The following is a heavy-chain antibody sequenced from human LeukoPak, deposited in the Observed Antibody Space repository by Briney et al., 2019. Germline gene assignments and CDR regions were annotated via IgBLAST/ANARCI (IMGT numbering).Heavy chain of an antibody. Sequence: GGSLRLSCAASGFTFSSYAMHWVRQAPGKGLEWVAVISYDGSNKYYADSVKGRFTISRDNSKNTLYLQMNSLRAEDTAVYYFARDSRDDILTGYYWNWFDPWGQGTLVTVSS. V-gene: IGHV3-30-3*01. CDR3: ARDSRDDILTGYYWNWFDP. J-gene: IGHJ5*02. D-gene: IGHD3-9*01. CDR2: ISYDGSNK. CDR1: GFTFSSYA.